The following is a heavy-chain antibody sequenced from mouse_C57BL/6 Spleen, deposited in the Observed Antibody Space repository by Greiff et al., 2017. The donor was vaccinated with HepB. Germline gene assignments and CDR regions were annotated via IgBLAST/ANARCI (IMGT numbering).Heavy chain of an antibody. CDR3: ARKQDRDYDGYYVYYAMDY. D-gene: IGHD2-3*01. J-gene: IGHJ4*01. CDR2: IYPGSGST. CDR1: GYTFTSYW. Sequence: QVQLQQSGAELVKPGASVKMSCKASGYTFTSYWITWVKQRPGQGLEWIGDIYPGSGSTNYNEKFKSKATLTVDTSSSTAYMQLSSLTSEDSAVYYCARKQDRDYDGYYVYYAMDYWGQGTSVTVSS. V-gene: IGHV1-55*01.